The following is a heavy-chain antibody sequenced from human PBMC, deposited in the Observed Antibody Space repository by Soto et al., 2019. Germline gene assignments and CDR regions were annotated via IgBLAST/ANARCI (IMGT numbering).Heavy chain of an antibody. J-gene: IGHJ4*02. D-gene: IGHD2-15*01. CDR1: GGSFSGYY. CDR2: INHSGST. Sequence: SETLSLTCAVYGGSFSGYYWSWIRQPPGKGLEWIGEINHSGSTNYNPSLKSRVTISVDTSKNQFSLKLSSVTAADTAVYYCARGLLLGYYFDYWGQGTLVTVSS. V-gene: IGHV4-34*01. CDR3: ARGLLLGYYFDY.